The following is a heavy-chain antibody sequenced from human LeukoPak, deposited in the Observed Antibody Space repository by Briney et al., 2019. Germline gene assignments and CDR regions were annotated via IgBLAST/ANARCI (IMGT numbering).Heavy chain of an antibody. CDR1: GFTFDDYT. Sequence: GGSLRLSCAASGFTFDDYTMHWVRQAPGKGLEWVSLISWDGGSTYYADSVKGRFTISRDNSKNSPYLQMNSLRTEDTALYYCAKPYSSSDAFDIWGQGTMVTVSS. J-gene: IGHJ3*02. V-gene: IGHV3-43*01. D-gene: IGHD6-6*01. CDR3: AKPYSSSDAFDI. CDR2: ISWDGGST.